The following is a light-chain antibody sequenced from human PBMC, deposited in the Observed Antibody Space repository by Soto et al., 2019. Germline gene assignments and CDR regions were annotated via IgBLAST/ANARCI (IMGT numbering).Light chain of an antibody. CDR1: QGIANY. J-gene: IGKJ4*01. V-gene: IGKV1-33*01. CDR3: QQYESLPLT. CDR2: DAS. Sequence: DMQLTQSPSSLSASVGDRVTITCRASQGIANYLHWYQQKPGKAPKLLIYDASNLEDGVPSRFSGGGSGTYFTFTVNNLQPADVATYYCQQYESLPLTFGGRTRVEIK.